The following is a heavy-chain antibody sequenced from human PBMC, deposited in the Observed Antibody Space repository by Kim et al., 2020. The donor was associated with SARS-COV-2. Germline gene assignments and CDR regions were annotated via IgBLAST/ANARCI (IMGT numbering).Heavy chain of an antibody. CDR1: GFTFSSYE. V-gene: IGHV3-48*03. CDR2: ISRSGSII. CDR3: AREHVAFRAFDS. Sequence: GGSLRLSCAASGFTFSSYEMNWVRQAPGKGLEWVSDISRSGSIIYYADSVKGRYTISRDNAKNSLYLQINSLKAEDTAVYYCAREHVAFRAFDSWGQGTMVTVSS. D-gene: IGHD3-10*01. J-gene: IGHJ3*02.